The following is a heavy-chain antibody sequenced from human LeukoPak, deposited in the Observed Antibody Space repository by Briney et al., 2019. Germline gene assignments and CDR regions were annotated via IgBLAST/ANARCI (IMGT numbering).Heavy chain of an antibody. Sequence: GASVKVSCKASGYIFTSYDISWVRQAPGQGLEWMGWISVYNGNTNYAQRLQGRVTMTTDTSTSTAYMELRSLRSDDAAVYYCARELRLRLEELSFGAFDIWGQGTMVTVSS. CDR1: GYIFTSYD. D-gene: IGHD3-16*02. V-gene: IGHV1-18*04. CDR2: ISVYNGNT. CDR3: ARELRLRLEELSFGAFDI. J-gene: IGHJ3*02.